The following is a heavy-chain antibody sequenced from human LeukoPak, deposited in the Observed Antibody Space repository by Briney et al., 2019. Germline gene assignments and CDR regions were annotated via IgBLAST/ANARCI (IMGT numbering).Heavy chain of an antibody. V-gene: IGHV3-23*01. J-gene: IGHJ4*02. CDR2: ITGNGATT. D-gene: IGHD5-18*01. CDR3: ANDLGWIQLNLG. CDR1: GFSFSNYG. Sequence: GGSLRLSRAASGFSFSNYGMNWVRQAPGKGLEWVSGITGNGATTYYADSVKGRFTISRDNSRNTVYLQMNSLRAEDTAVYYCANDLGWIQLNLGRGQGTLVTVSS.